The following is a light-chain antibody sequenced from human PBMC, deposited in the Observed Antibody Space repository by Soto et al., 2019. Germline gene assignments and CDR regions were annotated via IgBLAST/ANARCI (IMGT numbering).Light chain of an antibody. CDR1: SSDVGGYNL. CDR2: DVF. CDR3: CSYAGRFIWL. Sequence: QSVLTQPRSVSASPGQSVTIRCSGSSSDVGGYNLVSWYQQKPGEVPKVIIYDVFKRPSGVPDRFFGSKSGNTATLTISGLQGDDEADFHCCSYAGRFIWLFGGGTKVTVL. J-gene: IGLJ3*02. V-gene: IGLV2-11*01.